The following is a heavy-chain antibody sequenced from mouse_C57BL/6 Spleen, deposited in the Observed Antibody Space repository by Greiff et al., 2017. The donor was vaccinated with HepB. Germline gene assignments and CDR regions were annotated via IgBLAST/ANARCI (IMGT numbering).Heavy chain of an antibody. J-gene: IGHJ2*01. Sequence: EVKLQESGPGLVKPSQSLSLTCSVTGYSITSGYYWNWIRQFPGNKLEWMGYISYDGSNNYNPSLKNRISITRDTSKNQFFLKLNSVTTEDTATYYCARDYYGNDFDYWGQGTTLTVSS. CDR1: GYSITSGYY. D-gene: IGHD2-1*01. V-gene: IGHV3-6*01. CDR2: ISYDGSN. CDR3: ARDYYGNDFDY.